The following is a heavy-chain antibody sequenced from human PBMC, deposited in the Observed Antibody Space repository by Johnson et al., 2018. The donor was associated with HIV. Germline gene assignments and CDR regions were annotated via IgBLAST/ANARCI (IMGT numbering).Heavy chain of an antibody. V-gene: IGHV3-30*04. CDR1: GFTFSSYA. CDR2: ISYDGSNK. CDR3: AGDLASSWYSSSSRGAFDI. D-gene: IGHD6-6*01. J-gene: IGHJ3*02. Sequence: VQVLESGGGVVQPGRSLRLSCAASGFTFSSYALYWVRQVPGKGLEWVATISYDGSNKYYADSVKGRFTISRDNSKNTLYLQMNSLRAEDRAVYYCAGDLASSWYSSSSRGAFDIWGQGTMVTVSS.